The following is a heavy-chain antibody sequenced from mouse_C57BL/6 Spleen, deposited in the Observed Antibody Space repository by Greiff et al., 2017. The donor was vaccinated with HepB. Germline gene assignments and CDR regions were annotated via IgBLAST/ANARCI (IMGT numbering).Heavy chain of an antibody. CDR3: ARGLNYYGSSYFDY. D-gene: IGHD1-1*01. CDR2: IDPSDSET. Sequence: QVQLQQSGAELVRPGSSVKLSCKASGYTFTSYWMHWVKQRPIQGLEWIGNIDPSDSETHYNQKFKDKATLTVDKSSSTAYMQLSSLTSEDSAVYYCARGLNYYGSSYFDYWGQGTTLTVSS. J-gene: IGHJ2*01. V-gene: IGHV1-52*01. CDR1: GYTFTSYW.